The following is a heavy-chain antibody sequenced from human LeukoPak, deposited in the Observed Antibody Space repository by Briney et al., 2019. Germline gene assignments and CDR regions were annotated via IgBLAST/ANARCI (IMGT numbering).Heavy chain of an antibody. D-gene: IGHD1-26*01. V-gene: IGHV1-69*04. J-gene: IGHJ4*02. CDR2: IIPILGIA. CDR1: GGAFSSYA. CDR3: ARELNSGSYFWIDY. Sequence: SVKVSCTASGGAFSSYAISWVRQAPGQGLEWMGRIIPILGIANYAQKFQGRVTITADKSTSTAYMELSSLRSEDTAVYYCARELNSGSYFWIDYWGQGTLVTVSS.